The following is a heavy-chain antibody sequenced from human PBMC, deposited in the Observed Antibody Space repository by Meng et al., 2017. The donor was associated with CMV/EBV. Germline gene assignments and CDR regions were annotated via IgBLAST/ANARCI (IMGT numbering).Heavy chain of an antibody. J-gene: IGHJ3*02. CDR3: ARGTPDITMIVPPVAFDI. V-gene: IGHV3-13*01. CDR2: IGTAGDT. D-gene: IGHD3-22*01. Sequence: GESLKISCAASGFTFSSYDMHWVRQATGKGLEWVSAIGTAGDTYYPGSVKGRFTISRENAKNSLYLQMNSLRAGDTAVYYCARGTPDITMIVPPVAFDIWGQGTMVTVS. CDR1: GFTFSSYD.